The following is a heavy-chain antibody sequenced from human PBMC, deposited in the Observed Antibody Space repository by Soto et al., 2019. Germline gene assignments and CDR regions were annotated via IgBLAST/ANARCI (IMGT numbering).Heavy chain of an antibody. CDR3: AKDIRNSSGWLHNYYYYYMDV. J-gene: IGHJ6*03. CDR2: FDPEDGET. V-gene: IGHV1-24*01. CDR1: GYTLTELS. D-gene: IGHD6-19*01. Sequence: ASVKVSCKVSGYTLTELSMHWVRQAPGKGLEWMGGFDPEDGETIYAQKFQGRVTMTEDTSTDTAYMEMSSLRSEDTALYYCAKDIRNSSGWLHNYYYYYMDVWGKGTTVTVSS.